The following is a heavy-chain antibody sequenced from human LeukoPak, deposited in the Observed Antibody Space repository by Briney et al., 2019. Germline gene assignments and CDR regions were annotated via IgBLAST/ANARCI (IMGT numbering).Heavy chain of an antibody. CDR1: GDSFSGFY. CDR2: ISYSGTP. J-gene: IGHJ6*03. Sequence: SETLSLTCGVYGDSFSGFYWTWVRQAPGKGLEWIGEISYSGTPRYTPSLNSRITITLATSKQQIPLHLSPVTAPDTAVYYCVRGNVKHYHSVADEYYYYMDVWGKGTAVIVTS. D-gene: IGHD2/OR15-2a*01. V-gene: IGHV4-34*01. CDR3: VRGNVKHYHSVADEYYYYMDV.